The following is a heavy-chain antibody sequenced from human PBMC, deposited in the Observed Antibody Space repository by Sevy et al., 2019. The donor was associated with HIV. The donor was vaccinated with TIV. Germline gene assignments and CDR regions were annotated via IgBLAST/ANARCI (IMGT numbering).Heavy chain of an antibody. V-gene: IGHV1-2*06. CDR3: AENYYDSSGYYLDY. Sequence: ASVKVSCKASGYTFTGYYMHWVRQAPGQGLEWMGRINPNSGGTNYAQKFQGRVTMTRDTSISTAYMELSRLRSDDTAVYYCAENYYDSSGYYLDYWGQGTLVTVSS. CDR1: GYTFTGYY. J-gene: IGHJ4*02. D-gene: IGHD3-22*01. CDR2: INPNSGGT.